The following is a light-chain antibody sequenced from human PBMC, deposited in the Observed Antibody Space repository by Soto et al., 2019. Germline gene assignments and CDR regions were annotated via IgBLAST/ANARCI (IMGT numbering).Light chain of an antibody. J-gene: IGLJ2*01. CDR3: SSYAGSNTV. Sequence: QAVVTQPPSASGSPGQSVTVSCTGTSSDVGGYNYVSWYQQHPGKAPKLMISEVSKRPSGVPDRFSGSKSGNTASLTVSGLQAEDEADYYCSSYAGSNTVFGGGTKLTVL. CDR1: SSDVGGYNY. V-gene: IGLV2-8*01. CDR2: EVS.